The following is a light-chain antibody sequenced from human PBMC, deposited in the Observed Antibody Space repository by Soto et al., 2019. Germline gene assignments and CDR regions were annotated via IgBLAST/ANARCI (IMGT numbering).Light chain of an antibody. V-gene: IGLV4-69*01. CDR1: SGHSSYA. CDR2: LNSDGSH. J-gene: IGLJ2*01. Sequence: QSVLTQSPSASASLGASVKLTCTLSSGHSSYAIAWHQQQPEKGPRFLMKLNSDGSHSKGDGISDRFSGSSSGAERYLTISSLQSEDAADYYCQTWGADSVIFGGGTKLTVL. CDR3: QTWGADSVI.